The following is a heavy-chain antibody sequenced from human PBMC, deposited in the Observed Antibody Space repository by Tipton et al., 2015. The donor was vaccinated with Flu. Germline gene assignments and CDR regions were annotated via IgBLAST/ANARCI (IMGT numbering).Heavy chain of an antibody. D-gene: IGHD3-10*02. V-gene: IGHV4-39*02. J-gene: IGHJ4*02. CDR1: SGSIRSTNYF. CDR3: ARLSYYDVDLKNFYFDY. CDR2: IYPSGTT. Sequence: TLSPTCTVSSGSIRSTNYFRAWIRQPPGKRLELIGSIYPSGTTYYNPSLKSRVTISVDTSKSHFSLKLRSVTAADTAVYYCARLSYYDVDLKNFYFDYWGQGALVTVSS.